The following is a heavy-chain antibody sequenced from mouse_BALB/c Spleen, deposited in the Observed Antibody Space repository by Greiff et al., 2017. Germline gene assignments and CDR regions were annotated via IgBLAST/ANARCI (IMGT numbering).Heavy chain of an antibody. CDR2: IWAGGST. D-gene: IGHD2-4*01. CDR3: AREMINYAMDY. Sequence: QVQLKESGPGLVAPSQSLSITCTVSGFSLTSYGVHWVRQPPGKGLEWLGVIWAGGSTNYNSALMSRLSISKDNSKSQVFLKMNSLQTDDTAMYYCAREMINYAMDYWGQGTSVTVSS. CDR1: GFSLTSYG. J-gene: IGHJ4*01. V-gene: IGHV2-9*02.